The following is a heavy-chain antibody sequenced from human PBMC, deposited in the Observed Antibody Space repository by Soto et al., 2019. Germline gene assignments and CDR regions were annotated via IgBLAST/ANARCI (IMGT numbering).Heavy chain of an antibody. CDR1: GFTFSSYG. J-gene: IGHJ6*02. Sequence: GGSLRLSCAASGFTFSSYGMHWVRQAPGKGLEWVAVISYDGSNKYYADSVKGRFTISRDNSKNTLYLQMNSLRAGDTAVYYCAKDTVAAAGKDYYYGMDVWGQGTTVTVSS. CDR2: ISYDGSNK. CDR3: AKDTVAAAGKDYYYGMDV. V-gene: IGHV3-30*18. D-gene: IGHD6-13*01.